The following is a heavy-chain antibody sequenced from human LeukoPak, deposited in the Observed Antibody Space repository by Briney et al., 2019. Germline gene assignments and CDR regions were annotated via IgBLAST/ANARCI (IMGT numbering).Heavy chain of an antibody. CDR3: ASEGSPYGGNLPDAFDI. CDR1: GGSISSSSYY. Sequence: PSETLSLTCTVSGGSISSSSYYWGWIRQPPGKGLEWIGSIYYSGSTYYNPSLKSRVTISVDTSKNQFSLKLSSVTAADTAVYYCASEGSPYGGNLPDAFDIWGQGTMVTVSS. J-gene: IGHJ3*02. V-gene: IGHV4-39*01. D-gene: IGHD4-23*01. CDR2: IYYSGST.